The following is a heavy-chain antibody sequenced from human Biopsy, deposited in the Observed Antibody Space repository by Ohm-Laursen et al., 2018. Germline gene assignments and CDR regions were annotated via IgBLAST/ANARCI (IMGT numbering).Heavy chain of an antibody. CDR2: ISWSNDNI. V-gene: IGHV3-9*01. CDR1: GFNFNHYA. CDR3: ATELLPPGVGGPWLDS. Sequence: LSLTCAASGFNFNHYAMQWVRQVPGKGLEWVSSISWSNDNIHYADSVKGRFTVSRDNTKNTLYLQMNSLRAADTAIYFCATELLPPGVGGPWLDSWGQGTPVTVSS. D-gene: IGHD3-10*01. J-gene: IGHJ5*01.